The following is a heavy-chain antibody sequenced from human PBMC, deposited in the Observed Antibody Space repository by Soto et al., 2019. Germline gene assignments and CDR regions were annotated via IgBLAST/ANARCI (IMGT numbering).Heavy chain of an antibody. CDR3: AKDRHHKYSSGWYVFDY. J-gene: IGHJ4*02. CDR1: GFTFSSYA. D-gene: IGHD6-19*01. Sequence: PGGSLRLSCAASGFTFSSYAMSWVRQAPGKGLEWVSAISGSGGSTYYADSVKGRFTISRDNSKNTLYLQMNSLRAEDTAVYYCAKDRHHKYSSGWYVFDYWGQGTLVTVSS. CDR2: ISGSGGST. V-gene: IGHV3-23*01.